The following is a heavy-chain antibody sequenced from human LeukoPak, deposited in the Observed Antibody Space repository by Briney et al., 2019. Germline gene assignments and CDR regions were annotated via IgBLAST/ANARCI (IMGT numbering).Heavy chain of an antibody. D-gene: IGHD3-22*01. Sequence: SETLSLTCTVSGGSISSSSYYWGWIRQPPGKGLEWIGSIYYSGSTYYNPSLKSRVTISVDTSKNQFSLKLSSVTAADTAVYYCARDRRGYYYQYYYYGMDVWGQGTTVTVSS. CDR1: GGSISSSSYY. CDR3: ARDRRGYYYQYYYYGMDV. CDR2: IYYSGST. J-gene: IGHJ6*02. V-gene: IGHV4-39*07.